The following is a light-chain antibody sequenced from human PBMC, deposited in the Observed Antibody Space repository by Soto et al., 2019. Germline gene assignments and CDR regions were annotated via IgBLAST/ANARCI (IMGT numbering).Light chain of an antibody. V-gene: IGLV2-14*01. CDR3: SSYTADMTYV. CDR1: SSDVGGYNY. J-gene: IGLJ1*01. Sequence: QSALTQPASVSGSPGQSITISCTGTSSDVGGYNYVSWYQQHPGKAPKLMIYEVSNRPSGVSNRFSGSKSGNTASLTISGLQAEDEADYYCSSYTADMTYVFGTGTKLTVL. CDR2: EVS.